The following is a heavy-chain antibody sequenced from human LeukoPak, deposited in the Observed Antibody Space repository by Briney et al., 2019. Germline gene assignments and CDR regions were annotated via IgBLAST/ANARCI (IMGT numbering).Heavy chain of an antibody. D-gene: IGHD6-19*01. CDR2: IYTSGST. J-gene: IGHJ4*02. CDR3: AKSNIAVAAFFDY. CDR1: GGSISSGSYY. V-gene: IGHV4-61*02. Sequence: PSETLSLTCTVSGGSISSGSYYWSWIRQPAGKGLEWIGRIYTSGSTNYNPSLKSRVTISVDTSKNQFSLKLSSVTAADTAVYYCAKSNIAVAAFFDYWGQGTLVTVSS.